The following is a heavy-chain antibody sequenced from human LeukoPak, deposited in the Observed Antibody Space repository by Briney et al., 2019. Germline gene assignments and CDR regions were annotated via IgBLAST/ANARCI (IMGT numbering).Heavy chain of an antibody. CDR2: FGGSGGGP. J-gene: IGHJ4*02. Sequence: GGSLRLSCAASGFSFSVYTMNWVRQAPGKGLEWVSSFGGSGGGPWHAASVKGRFSISRDNSKNTLYLQMSSLSDEDTALYYCAKARGATVNDPADYWGQGILVTVSS. CDR1: GFSFSVYT. D-gene: IGHD1-26*01. CDR3: AKARGATVNDPADY. V-gene: IGHV3-23*01.